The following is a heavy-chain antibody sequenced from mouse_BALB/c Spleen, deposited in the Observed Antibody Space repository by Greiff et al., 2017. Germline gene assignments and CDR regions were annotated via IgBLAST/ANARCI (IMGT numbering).Heavy chain of an antibody. D-gene: IGHD2-2*01. CDR2: IWAGGST. Sequence: VQLQESGPGLVAPSQSLSITCTVSGFSLTSYGVHWVRQPPGKGLEWLGVIWAGGSTNYNSALMSRLSISKDNSKSQVFLKMNSLQTDDTAMYYCARGGYDPYYAMDYWGQGTSVTVSS. CDR1: GFSLTSYG. CDR3: ARGGYDPYYAMDY. J-gene: IGHJ4*01. V-gene: IGHV2-9*02.